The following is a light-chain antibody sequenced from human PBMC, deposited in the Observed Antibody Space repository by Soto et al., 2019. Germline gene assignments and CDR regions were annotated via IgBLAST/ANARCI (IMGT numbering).Light chain of an antibody. CDR2: AAS. V-gene: IGKV1-12*02. J-gene: IGKJ1*01. Sequence: DLQLTQSPSSVSASVGDRVTVTCRASQGISNWLAWYQQKPGKAPKLLISAASSLQSGVPSRFSGSGSGTDFTLIISSLQPEDFATSYCQQANSFPWTFGQGTKVEIK. CDR1: QGISNW. CDR3: QQANSFPWT.